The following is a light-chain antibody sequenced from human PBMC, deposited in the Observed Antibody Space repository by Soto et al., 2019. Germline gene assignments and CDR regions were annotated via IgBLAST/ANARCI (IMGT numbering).Light chain of an antibody. J-gene: IGKJ4*01. CDR1: QDISNY. V-gene: IGKV1-33*01. Sequence: DIQMTQSPSSLSASVGDKVTITCQASQDISNYLNWYQHKPGKAPKLLIYDASTLETGVPSRFSGSGSGTDVTFAVSSLQPEDIATYYCQQSDNLPLTFGGGTKVQI. CDR3: QQSDNLPLT. CDR2: DAS.